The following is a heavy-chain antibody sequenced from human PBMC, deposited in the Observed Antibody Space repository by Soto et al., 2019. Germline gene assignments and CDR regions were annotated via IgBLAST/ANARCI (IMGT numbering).Heavy chain of an antibody. CDR3: ARMVYATGWYHCDY. Sequence: QLHLQESGPGLVEPSETLSLTCSVSGGAISSGTNYWGWVRRAPGKGLEWIGNIYFRGSTYYNPSRNFRVTLAIDTSNNRFSLKLRSVPAADTAGYYCARMVYATGWYHCDYWAKGALVTVSS. CDR2: IYFRGST. V-gene: IGHV4-39*01. CDR1: GGAISSGTNY. D-gene: IGHD2-8*01. J-gene: IGHJ4*02.